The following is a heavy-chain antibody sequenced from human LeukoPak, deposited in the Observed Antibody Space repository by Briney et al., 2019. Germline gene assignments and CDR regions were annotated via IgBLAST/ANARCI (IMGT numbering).Heavy chain of an antibody. V-gene: IGHV5-51*01. D-gene: IGHD2-8*01. CDR3: ARHSTVSVPNTKRFFYFYMDV. CDR2: IFPGDSKT. Sequence: GESLKISCKVSGYSFTSYWIGWVRQLPGKGLGWMGVIFPGDSKTRYSPSFQGQITFSVDNSNSTAYLQWSSLKSSDTATYFCARHSTVSVPNTKRFFYFYMDVWAKGTTVTVSS. J-gene: IGHJ6*03. CDR1: GYSFTSYW.